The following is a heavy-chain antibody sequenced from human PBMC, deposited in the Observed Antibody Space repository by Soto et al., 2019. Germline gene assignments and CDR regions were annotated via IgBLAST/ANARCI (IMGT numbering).Heavy chain of an antibody. V-gene: IGHV3-23*01. Sequence: GGSLRLSCAASGFTFSSYAMSWVRQAPGKGLEWVSAISGSGGSTYYADSVKGRFTISRDNSKNTLYLQMNSLRAEDTAVYYCAKYLVVVAATYYYYYMDVWGKGTTVTVSS. CDR1: GFTFSSYA. J-gene: IGHJ6*03. D-gene: IGHD2-15*01. CDR3: AKYLVVVAATYYYYYMDV. CDR2: ISGSGGST.